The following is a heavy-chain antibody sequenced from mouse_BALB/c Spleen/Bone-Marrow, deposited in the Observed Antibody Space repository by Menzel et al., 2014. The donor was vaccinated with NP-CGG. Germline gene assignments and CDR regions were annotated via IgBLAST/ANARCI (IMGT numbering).Heavy chain of an antibody. CDR2: IDPSDSET. J-gene: IGHJ3*01. D-gene: IGHD1-3*01. Sequence: VQLVESGPQLVMPGASVKISCKASGYSFTSYWMHWVKQRPGQGLEWIGMIDPSDSETKLNQKFKDKATLTVDKSSSTAYLQLSSPTSEDSAVYYCARRNNAPFAYWGQGTLVTVSA. CDR3: ARRNNAPFAY. CDR1: GYSFTSYW. V-gene: IGHV1S126*01.